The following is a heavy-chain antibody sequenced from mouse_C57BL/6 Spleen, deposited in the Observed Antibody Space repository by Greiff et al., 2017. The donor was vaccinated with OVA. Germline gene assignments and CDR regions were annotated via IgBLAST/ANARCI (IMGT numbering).Heavy chain of an antibody. CDR1: GFTFSDYY. CDR2: INYDGSST. V-gene: IGHV5-16*01. D-gene: IGHD2-5*01. J-gene: IGHJ4*01. Sequence: EVKLVESEGGLVQPGSSMKLSCTASGFTFSDYYMAWVRQVPEKGLEWVANINYDGSSTYYLDSLKSRFIISRDNAKNILYLQMSSLKSEDTATDYGARAYYSNYVDYAMDYWGQGTSVTVSS. CDR3: ARAYYSNYVDYAMDY.